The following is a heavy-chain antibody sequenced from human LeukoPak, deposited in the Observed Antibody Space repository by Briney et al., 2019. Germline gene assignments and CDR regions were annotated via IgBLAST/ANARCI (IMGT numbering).Heavy chain of an antibody. CDR1: GGSISSNSYY. Sequence: SETLSLTCAVSGGSISSNSYYWGWIRQSPGKGLEWIGAIYYSGNTYYSPFLKSRVTISADTSKNQFSLNLSAVTAADAATYYCARHVATNYYYNYYGLDVRGQGTTVTVSS. V-gene: IGHV4-39*01. CDR3: ARHVATNYYYNYYGLDV. CDR2: IYYSGNT. J-gene: IGHJ6*02.